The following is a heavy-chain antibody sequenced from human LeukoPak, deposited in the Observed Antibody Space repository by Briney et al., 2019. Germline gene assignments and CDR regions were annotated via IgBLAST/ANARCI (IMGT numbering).Heavy chain of an antibody. CDR1: GGSFTVHY. CDR3: ARQRVAAGGVGILDY. J-gene: IGHJ4*02. V-gene: IGHV4-34*01. Sequence: SETLSLTCTVSGGSFTVHYWTWIRQSPGKGLEWLGEINHSGSTKYNPSLTSRASISVDTSKNQFSLRLTSVTAADTAVYYCARQRVAAGGVGILDYWGLGALVTVSS. CDR2: INHSGST. D-gene: IGHD1-26*01.